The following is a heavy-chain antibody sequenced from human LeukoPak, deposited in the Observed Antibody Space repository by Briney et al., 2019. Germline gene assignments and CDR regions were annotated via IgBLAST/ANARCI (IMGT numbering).Heavy chain of an antibody. CDR2: ITGGSDYI. CDR1: GFTFSRYS. Sequence: GGSLRLSCAASGFTFSRYSVNWVRQAPGKGLEWVSCITGGSDYIFYADSVRGRFTISRDNAKNSLYLQMNSLRAEDTAVYYCAKFKGHYGDSEYYFDYWGQGTLVTVSS. J-gene: IGHJ4*02. D-gene: IGHD3-10*01. CDR3: AKFKGHYGDSEYYFDY. V-gene: IGHV3-21*01.